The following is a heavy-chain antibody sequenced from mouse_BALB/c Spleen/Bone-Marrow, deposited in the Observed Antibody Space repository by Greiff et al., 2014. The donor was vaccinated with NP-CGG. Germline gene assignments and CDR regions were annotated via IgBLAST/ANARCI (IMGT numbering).Heavy chain of an antibody. D-gene: IGHD2-12*01. CDR2: INPSNGGT. V-gene: IGHV1S81*02. CDR1: GYTFSCGY. CDR3: TRSRRAIDY. Sequence: VQVVESGAELVKPGAAVKLSCKASGYTFSCGYMYWVKQRPGQGLEWIGEINPSNGGTNFNEKFKSKATLTVDKSSRTAYMQLSSLTSEDSAVYYCTRSRRAIDYWGPGPSVTVSA. J-gene: IGHJ4*01.